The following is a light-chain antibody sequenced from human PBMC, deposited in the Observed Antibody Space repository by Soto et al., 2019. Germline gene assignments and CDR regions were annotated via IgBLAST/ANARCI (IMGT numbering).Light chain of an antibody. CDR3: QQYGKSPFT. CDR2: SAS. J-gene: IGKJ4*01. Sequence: EIVLTRSPGTLSLSPGQMSTLSCRASQSINGNYFAWYQQKPGQAPRLLFYSASSRVTGIPGRFTASGYGTDLTITISRLQNEDFAVYICQQYGKSPFTFGGGTKVDIK. V-gene: IGKV3-20*01. CDR1: QSINGNY.